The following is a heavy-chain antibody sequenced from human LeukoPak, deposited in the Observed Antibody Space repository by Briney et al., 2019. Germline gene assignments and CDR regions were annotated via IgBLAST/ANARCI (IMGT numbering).Heavy chain of an antibody. CDR2: IYYSGST. CDR1: GGSISSYY. Sequence: SETLSLTCTVSGGSISSYYWSWIRQPPGKGLEWIGYIYYSGSTNYNPSLKCRVTISVDTSKNQFSLKLSSVTAADTAVYYCARVKGVRFLEWLLKGGYYYMDVWGKGTTVTVSS. V-gene: IGHV4-59*01. CDR3: ARVKGVRFLEWLLKGGYYYMDV. J-gene: IGHJ6*03. D-gene: IGHD3-3*01.